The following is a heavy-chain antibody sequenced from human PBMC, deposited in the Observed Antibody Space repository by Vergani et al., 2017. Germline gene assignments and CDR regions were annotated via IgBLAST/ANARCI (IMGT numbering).Heavy chain of an antibody. CDR3: ARWGNEKRLDS. D-gene: IGHD1-1*01. CDR1: GFTFSSHG. CDR2: IWYDGSNK. Sequence: QVQLVESEGGVFQPGRSLTLSCVASGFTFSSHGMHWVRQAPGKALEWVAVIWYDGSNKYYGDSVKGRFTISRDNSKNTLYLQMNSLRVEDTAVYYCARWGNEKRLDSWGQGTLVTVSS. J-gene: IGHJ5*01. V-gene: IGHV3-33*01.